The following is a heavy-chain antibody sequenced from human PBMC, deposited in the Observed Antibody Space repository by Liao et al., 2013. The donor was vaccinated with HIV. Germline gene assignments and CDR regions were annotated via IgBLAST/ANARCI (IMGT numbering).Heavy chain of an antibody. J-gene: IGHJ4*02. V-gene: IGHV4-61*02. CDR3: ARASGSYGVGY. CDR1: GGSISSGSFY. D-gene: IGHD1-26*01. Sequence: QVQLQESGPGLVKPSQTLSLTCTVSGGSISSGSFYWSWIRQPAGKGLEWIGRIYASGTTNYNPSLKSRVTISVDTSKNQFSLKLSSVTAADTAVYYCARASGSYGVGYWGQGTLVTVSS. CDR2: IYASGTT.